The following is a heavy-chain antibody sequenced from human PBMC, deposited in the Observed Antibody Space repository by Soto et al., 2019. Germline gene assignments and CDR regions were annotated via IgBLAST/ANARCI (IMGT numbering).Heavy chain of an antibody. D-gene: IGHD3-16*01. CDR1: GYTFTSYA. Sequence: QVQLVQSGAEVKKPGASVKVSCKASGYTFTSYAMHWVRQAPGQRLEWMGWINAGNGNTKYSQKFQGRVTITRDKSARTAYMELSSLRSEDTAVYYWARDPWGDYGMDVWGQGTTVTVSS. J-gene: IGHJ6*02. CDR3: ARDPWGDYGMDV. CDR2: INAGNGNT. V-gene: IGHV1-3*01.